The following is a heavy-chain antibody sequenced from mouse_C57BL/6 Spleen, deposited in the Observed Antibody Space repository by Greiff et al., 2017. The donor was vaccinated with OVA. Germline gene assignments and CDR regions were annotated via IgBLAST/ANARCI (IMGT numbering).Heavy chain of an antibody. CDR1: GYTFTDYY. J-gene: IGHJ4*01. CDR3: AREGGYDYDGYYAMDY. Sequence: VKLMESGAELVRPGASVKLSCKASGYTFTDYYINWVKQRPGQGLEWIARIYPGSGNTYYNEKFKGKATLTAEKSSSTAYMQLSSLTSEDSAVYFCAREGGYDYDGYYAMDYWGQGTSVTVSS. D-gene: IGHD2-4*01. V-gene: IGHV1-76*01. CDR2: IYPGSGNT.